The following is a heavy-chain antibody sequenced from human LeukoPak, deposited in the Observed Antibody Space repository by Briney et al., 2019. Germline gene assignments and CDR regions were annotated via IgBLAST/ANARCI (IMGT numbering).Heavy chain of an antibody. CDR1: GGSIRGYY. Sequence: PSETLSLTCSVSGGSIRGYYRSWIRQPPGKGLEWIGYAYYDGSTNNNPSLKSRATVSLETSKNQFFLNLRSVTAADTAVYYCARGGGSYWGIYFDYWGQGNLVTVSS. CDR2: AYYDGST. D-gene: IGHD1-26*01. CDR3: ARGGGSYWGIYFDY. V-gene: IGHV4-59*01. J-gene: IGHJ4*02.